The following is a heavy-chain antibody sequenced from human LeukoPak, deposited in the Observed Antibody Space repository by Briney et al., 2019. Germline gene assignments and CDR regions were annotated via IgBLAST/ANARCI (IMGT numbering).Heavy chain of an antibody. CDR2: ISGSGGST. D-gene: IGHD2-8*01. J-gene: IGHJ4*02. CDR1: GFTFSSYA. Sequence: PGASLRLSCAASGFTFSSYAMSWVRQAPGKGLEWVSAISGSGGSTYYADSVKGRFTISRDNSKNTLYLQMNSLRAEDTAVYYCAKDPRNIVLMPPSDYWGQGTLVTVSS. V-gene: IGHV3-23*01. CDR3: AKDPRNIVLMPPSDY.